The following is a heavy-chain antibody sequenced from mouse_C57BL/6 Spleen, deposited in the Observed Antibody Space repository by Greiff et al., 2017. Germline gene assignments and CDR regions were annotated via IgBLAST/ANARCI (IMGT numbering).Heavy chain of an antibody. CDR3: ARDDRNWDKFAY. CDR2: IYPGDGDT. V-gene: IGHV1-82*01. J-gene: IGHJ3*01. Sequence: QVQLQQSGPELVKPGASVKISCKASGYAFSSSWMNWVKQRPGKGLEWIGRIYPGDGDTNYNGKFKGKATLTADKSSSTAYMQLSSLTSEDSAVYFCARDDRNWDKFAYWGQGTLVTVSA. D-gene: IGHD4-1*01. CDR1: GYAFSSSW.